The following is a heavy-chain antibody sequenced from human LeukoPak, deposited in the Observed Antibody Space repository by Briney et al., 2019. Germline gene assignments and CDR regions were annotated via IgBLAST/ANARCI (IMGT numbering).Heavy chain of an antibody. Sequence: GGSLTLSCAASGFTFSNYRMRWVRKSPGKGREWVAKIKQEESDIYYVHCVKRRYTISRDNAKNSLYLQMNSLRAEDTVVYYCAGGWGPMVVSYWGEGTLVTLSS. CDR3: AGGWGPMVVSY. J-gene: IGHJ4*02. D-gene: IGHD2-8*02. CDR1: GFTFSNYR. CDR2: IKQEESDI. V-gene: IGHV3-7*01.